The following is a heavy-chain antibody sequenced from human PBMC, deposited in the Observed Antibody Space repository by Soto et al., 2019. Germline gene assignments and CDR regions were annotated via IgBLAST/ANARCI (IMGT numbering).Heavy chain of an antibody. CDR3: SRGDATKIVVTTYYGMDV. J-gene: IGHJ6*02. D-gene: IGHD4-17*01. Sequence: QVQLVQSGAEVKKPGSSVRVSCKASGGTLRNYGISWVRQAPGQGLEWMGGIIPVFGTANYAQKFQGRVTITADDSTSIVYMDVTGLRSEDTAVYSCSRGDATKIVVTTYYGMDVWGQGTTVTVSS. CDR2: IIPVFGTA. CDR1: GGTLRNYG. V-gene: IGHV1-69*12.